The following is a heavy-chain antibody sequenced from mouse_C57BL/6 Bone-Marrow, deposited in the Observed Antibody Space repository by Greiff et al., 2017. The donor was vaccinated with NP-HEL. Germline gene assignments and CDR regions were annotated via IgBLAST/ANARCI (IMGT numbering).Heavy chain of an antibody. V-gene: IGHV1-64*01. J-gene: IGHJ2*01. CDR2: IHPNSGST. Sequence: QVQLQQPGAELVKPGASVKLSCKASGYTFTSYWMHWVKQRPGQGLEWIGMIHPNSGSTNYNEKFKSKATLTVDKPSSTAYMQLSSLTSEDSAVYYCSSGAITTGVALDYFYCWGQGTTLTVSS. D-gene: IGHD1-1*01. CDR3: SSGAITTGVALDYFYC. CDR1: GYTFTSYW.